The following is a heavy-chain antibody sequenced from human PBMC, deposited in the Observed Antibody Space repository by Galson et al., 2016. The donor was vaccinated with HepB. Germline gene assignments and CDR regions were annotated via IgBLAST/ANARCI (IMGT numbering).Heavy chain of an antibody. J-gene: IGHJ6*02. CDR2: FILIFGRP. CDR1: GGTFSRFG. CDR3: ARDMALYYYASGTTLRSPTDYYYYGVDV. Sequence: SVKVSCKASGGTFSRFGISWVRQAPGQGLEWMGGFILIFGRPNYAQKFRGRVTITADESTSTAYMELSSLRYDDTAVYYCARDMALYYYASGTTLRSPTDYYYYGVDVWGQGTPVTVSS. V-gene: IGHV1-69*13. D-gene: IGHD3-10*01.